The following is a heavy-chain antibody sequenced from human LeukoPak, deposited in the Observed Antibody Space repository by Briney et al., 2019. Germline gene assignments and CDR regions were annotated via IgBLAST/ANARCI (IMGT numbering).Heavy chain of an antibody. V-gene: IGHV3-53*01. CDR3: ARPASGGLSEDY. D-gene: IGHD3-10*01. CDR2: IYSGGTI. Sequence: GGSLRLSCAASGFNVSTRYMSWVRQAPGKGLEWVSLIYSGGTIYHADSVKGRFTISRDNSKNMLYLQMNSLRADDTAVYYCARPASGGLSEDYWGQGTLVTVSS. J-gene: IGHJ4*02. CDR1: GFNVSTRY.